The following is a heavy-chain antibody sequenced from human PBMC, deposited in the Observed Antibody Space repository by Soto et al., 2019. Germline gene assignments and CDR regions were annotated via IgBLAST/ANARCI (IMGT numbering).Heavy chain of an antibody. D-gene: IGHD3-3*01. V-gene: IGHV1-24*01. CDR2: FDPEDGET. J-gene: IGHJ4*02. Sequence: QVQLVQSGAEVKKPGASVKVSCKVSGYTLTELSMHWVRQAPGKGLEWMGGFDPEDGETIYAQKFPGRVTMTEDTSTDTAYMELSSLRSEVTAVYYCATDSKGRITIFGVVINFDYWGQGTLVTVSS. CDR1: GYTLTELS. CDR3: ATDSKGRITIFGVVINFDY.